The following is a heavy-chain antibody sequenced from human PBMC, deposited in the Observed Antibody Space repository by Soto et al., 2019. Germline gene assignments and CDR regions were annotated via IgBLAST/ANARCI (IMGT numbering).Heavy chain of an antibody. CDR1: GYSFTGYW. CDR2: IDPSDSYT. D-gene: IGHD6-6*01. CDR3: ARREQLGLAREPWDYGMDV. V-gene: IGHV5-10-1*01. Sequence: LKISCKGSGYSFTGYWISWVRQMPGKGLEWMGRIDPSDSYTNYSPSFQGRVTISADKSISTAYLQWSSLKASDTAMYYCARREQLGLAREPWDYGMDVWGQGTTVTVSS. J-gene: IGHJ6*02.